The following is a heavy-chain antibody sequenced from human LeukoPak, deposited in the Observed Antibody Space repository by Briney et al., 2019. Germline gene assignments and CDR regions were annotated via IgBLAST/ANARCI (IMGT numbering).Heavy chain of an antibody. CDR1: GYTFTSYD. J-gene: IGHJ4*02. CDR3: ARVRYDSSGYFY. CDR2: INPNSGGT. D-gene: IGHD3-22*01. Sequence: ASVKVSCKASGYTFTSYDINWVRQATGQGLEWMGRINPNSGGTNYAQKFQGRVTMTRDTSISTAYMELSRLRSDDTAVYYCARVRYDSSGYFYWGQGTLVTVSS. V-gene: IGHV1-2*06.